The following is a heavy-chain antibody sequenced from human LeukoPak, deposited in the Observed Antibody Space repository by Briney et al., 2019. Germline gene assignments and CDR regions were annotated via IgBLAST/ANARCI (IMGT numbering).Heavy chain of an antibody. CDR2: ISYDGSNK. V-gene: IGHV3-30*18. J-gene: IGHJ4*02. CDR3: AKDIFYGGNQ. D-gene: IGHD4-23*01. CDR1: GFTFSSYG. Sequence: PGGSLRLSCAASGFTFSSYGMHWVRQAPGKGLEWVAVISYDGSNKYYADSVKGRFTISRDNSKNTLYLQMNSLRAEDTAVYYCAKDIFYGGNQWGQGTLVTVSS.